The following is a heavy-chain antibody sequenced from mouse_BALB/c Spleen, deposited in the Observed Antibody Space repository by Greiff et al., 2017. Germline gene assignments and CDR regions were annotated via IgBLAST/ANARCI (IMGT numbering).Heavy chain of an antibody. V-gene: IGHV5-6-5*01. D-gene: IGHD1-2*01. CDR1: GFTFSSYA. CDR3: ARGLLLRLPYAMDY. J-gene: IGHJ4*01. CDR2: ISSGGST. Sequence: DVKLVESGGGLVKPGGSLKLSCAASGFTFSSYAMSWVRQTPEKRLEWVASISSGGSTYYPDSVKGRFTISRDNARNILYLQMSSLRSEDTAMYYCARGLLLRLPYAMDYWGQGTSVTVSS.